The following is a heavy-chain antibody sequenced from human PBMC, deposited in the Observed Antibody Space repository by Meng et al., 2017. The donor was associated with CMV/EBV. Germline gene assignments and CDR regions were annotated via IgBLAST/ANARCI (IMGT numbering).Heavy chain of an antibody. CDR2: IIPIFGTA. V-gene: IGHV1-69*12. CDR1: GGTFSSYA. J-gene: IGHJ4*02. Sequence: QGQLVQSGVEVKKPVSSVKVSFKTSGGTFSSYAISWVRQAPGQGLEWMGGIIPIFGTANYAQKFQGRVTITADESTSTAYMELSSLRSEDTAVYYCARARGRVVVVAPFDYWGQGTLVTVSS. CDR3: ARARGRVVVVAPFDY. D-gene: IGHD2-15*01.